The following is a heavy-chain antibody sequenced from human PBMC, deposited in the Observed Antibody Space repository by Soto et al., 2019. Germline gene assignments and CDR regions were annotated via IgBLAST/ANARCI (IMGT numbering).Heavy chain of an antibody. V-gene: IGHV3-43D*04. CDR3: AKGGGVVLYYYYGMDV. CDR2: ISWDGGST. D-gene: IGHD2-21*01. Sequence: LILSCAASGFTFDDYAMHWVRQAPVKGLEWVSLISWDGGSTYYADSAKGRFTISRDNSKNSLYLQMNSLRAEDTALYYCAKGGGVVLYYYYGMDVWGQGTTVTVSS. J-gene: IGHJ6*02. CDR1: GFTFDDYA.